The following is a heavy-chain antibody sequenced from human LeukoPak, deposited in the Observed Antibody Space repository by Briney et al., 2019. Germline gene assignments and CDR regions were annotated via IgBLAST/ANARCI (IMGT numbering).Heavy chain of an antibody. CDR2: IYYSGST. CDR3: ARVRYYDSSGYYIYFDY. Sequence: SETLSLTCTVSGGSISSSSYYWGWIRQPPGKGLEWIGSIYYSGSTYYNPSLKSRVTISVDTSKNQFSLKLSSVTAADTAVYYCARVRYYDSSGYYIYFDYWGQETLVTVSS. J-gene: IGHJ4*02. D-gene: IGHD3-22*01. CDR1: GGSISSSSYY. V-gene: IGHV4-39*07.